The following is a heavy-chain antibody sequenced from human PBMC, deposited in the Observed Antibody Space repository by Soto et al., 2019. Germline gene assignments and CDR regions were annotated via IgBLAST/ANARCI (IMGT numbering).Heavy chain of an antibody. CDR1: GFTFSSYS. CDR3: ARDHSDFWSGYYTAYYYYYMDV. D-gene: IGHD3-3*01. J-gene: IGHJ6*03. Sequence: GGSLRLSCAASGFTFSSYSMNWVRQAPGKGLEWVSSISSSSSYIYYADSVKGRFTISRDNAKNSLYLQMNSLRAEDTAVYYCARDHSDFWSGYYTAYYYYYMDVWGKGTTVTVSS. V-gene: IGHV3-21*01. CDR2: ISSSSSYI.